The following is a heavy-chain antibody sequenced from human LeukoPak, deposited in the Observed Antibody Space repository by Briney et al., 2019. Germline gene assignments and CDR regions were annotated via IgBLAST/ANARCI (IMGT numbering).Heavy chain of an antibody. CDR3: ARHDSNYVGYFDN. J-gene: IGHJ4*02. V-gene: IGHV4-4*09. CDR1: GGFINNYY. Sequence: SETLSLTCTVSGGFINNYYWSWIRQPPGMGLEWLGYIYASGSTKFNPALQTRVTISVDTSKNQFSLKLSSVTAADTAVYYCARHDSNYVGYFDNWGQGTLVTVAS. CDR2: IYASGST. D-gene: IGHD1-7*01.